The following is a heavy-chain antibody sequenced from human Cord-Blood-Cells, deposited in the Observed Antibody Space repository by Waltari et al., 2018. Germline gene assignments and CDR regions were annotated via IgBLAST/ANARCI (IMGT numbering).Heavy chain of an antibody. CDR1: GGSFSGYY. D-gene: IGHD3-3*01. V-gene: IGHV4-34*01. J-gene: IGHJ1*01. Sequence: QVQLQQWGAGLLKPSETLSLTCAVYGGSFSGYYWSWIRQPPGKGLEWIGEINHSGSTNYNPSLKSRVTISVDTSKNQCSLKLSSVTAADTAVYYCASSYYDFWSGYYTEYFQHWGQGTLVTVSS. CDR3: ASSYYDFWSGYYTEYFQH. CDR2: INHSGST.